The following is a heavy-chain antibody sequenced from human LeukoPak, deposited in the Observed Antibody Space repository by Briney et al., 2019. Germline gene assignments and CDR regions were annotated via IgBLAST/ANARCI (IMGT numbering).Heavy chain of an antibody. D-gene: IGHD2-15*01. CDR1: GGSISSGGYY. J-gene: IGHJ3*02. CDR2: IYYSGST. Sequence: SQTLSLTCTVSGGSISSGGYYWSWIRQHPGEGLEWVGYIYYSGSTYYNPSLKSRVTISVDTSKNQFSLKLSPVTAADTAVYYCARGVVDDAFDIWGQGTMVTVSS. V-gene: IGHV4-31*03. CDR3: ARGVVDDAFDI.